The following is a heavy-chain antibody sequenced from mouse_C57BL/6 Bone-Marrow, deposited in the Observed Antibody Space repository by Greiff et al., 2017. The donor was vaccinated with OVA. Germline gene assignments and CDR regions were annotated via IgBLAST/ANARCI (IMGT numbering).Heavy chain of an antibody. V-gene: IGHV1-85*01. CDR1: GFNFKGYY. D-gene: IGHD1-1*01. Sequence: QVQLQQSGAELVRPGASVKLSCKASGFNFKGYYMHWVKQRPEQGLEWIGWIYPGDGSTEYNEKFQGKATLTVDTSSTTAYMELHSLTSEDAAVYCCARRNYGSIYLAYWGQGTLVTVSA. CDR2: IYPGDGST. CDR3: ARRNYGSIYLAY. J-gene: IGHJ3*01.